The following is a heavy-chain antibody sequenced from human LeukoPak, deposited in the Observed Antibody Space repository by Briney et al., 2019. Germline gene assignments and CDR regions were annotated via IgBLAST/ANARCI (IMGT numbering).Heavy chain of an antibody. D-gene: IGHD2-15*01. V-gene: IGHV4-38-2*02. Sequence: SETLSLTCSVSAYSISSGYYWGWIRQPPGEGLEWIGSIYHTGYTFYNPSVKSRITISVETSKNQFSLKLSSVTAADTAMYYCARDTGGFDIWGQGAMVTVSS. CDR2: IYHTGYT. CDR1: AYSISSGYY. CDR3: ARDTGGFDI. J-gene: IGHJ3*02.